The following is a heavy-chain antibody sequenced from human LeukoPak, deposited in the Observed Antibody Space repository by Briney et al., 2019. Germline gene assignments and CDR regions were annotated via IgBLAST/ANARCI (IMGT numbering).Heavy chain of an antibody. J-gene: IGHJ4*02. CDR1: GYTFTSYY. Sequence: ASVKVSCKASGYTFTSYYMHWVRQAPGQGLEWMGIINPSGGSTSYAQKFQGRVTMTRDTSTSTVYMELSSLRAEDTAVYYCGRASPLDYDGGGYYCYFDYWGQGPRVPVSS. V-gene: IGHV1-46*01. CDR2: INPSGGST. CDR3: GRASPLDYDGGGYYCYFDY. D-gene: IGHD3-22*01.